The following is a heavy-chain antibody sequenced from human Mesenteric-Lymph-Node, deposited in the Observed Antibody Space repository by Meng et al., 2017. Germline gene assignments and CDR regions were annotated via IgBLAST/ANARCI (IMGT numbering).Heavy chain of an antibody. D-gene: IGHD6-6*01. CDR1: GGPISSNSYY. J-gene: IGHJ5*02. V-gene: IGHV4-39*01. CDR3: ARLIDSSSYLGWFDP. CDR2: IHSSGNT. Sequence: QLQLQESGPGLVKSSETLSLTCTVSGGPISSNSYYWAWIRQPPGTGPEWIGSIHSSGNTYYNPSLESRVTISVDTSKNQFSLKVRSVTAADTAVYYCARLIDSSSYLGWFDPWGQGTLVTVSS.